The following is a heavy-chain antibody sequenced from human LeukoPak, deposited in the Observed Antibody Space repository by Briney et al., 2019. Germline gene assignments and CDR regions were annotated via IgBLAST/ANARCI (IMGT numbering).Heavy chain of an antibody. CDR1: GFTFSSYA. CDR2: ISGSGGST. J-gene: IGHJ4*02. Sequence: GGSLRLSCAASGFTFSSYAMSWVRQAPGKGLEWVSAISGSGGSTYYADSVKGRFTISRDNSKNTLYLQMNSLRAEDTAVYYCDYDDSSGYPRNDYWGQGTLVTVSS. V-gene: IGHV3-23*01. D-gene: IGHD3-22*01. CDR3: DYDDSSGYPRNDY.